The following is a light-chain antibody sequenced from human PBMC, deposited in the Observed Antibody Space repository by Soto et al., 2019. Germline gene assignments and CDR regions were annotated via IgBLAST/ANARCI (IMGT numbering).Light chain of an antibody. CDR1: SSNIGGNT. Sequence: QLVLTQPPSASATPGQRVTISCSGSSSNIGGNTVNWYQQLPGTAPKLLIYKSSQRPSGVPDRFSGSKSGTSASLAISGLQSEDEADYYCAAWDDSLNGRVFGGGTKLTVL. J-gene: IGLJ3*02. CDR3: AAWDDSLNGRV. V-gene: IGLV1-44*01. CDR2: KSS.